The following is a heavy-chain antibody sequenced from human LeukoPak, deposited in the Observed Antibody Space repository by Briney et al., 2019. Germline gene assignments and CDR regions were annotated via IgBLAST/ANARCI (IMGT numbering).Heavy chain of an antibody. D-gene: IGHD3-10*01. CDR2: ISSSSSYI. V-gene: IGHV3-21*01. J-gene: IGHJ6*03. Sequence: GGSLRLSCAASGFTFSSYWMSWVRQAPGKGLEWVSSISSSSSYIYYADSVKGRFTISRDNAKNSPYLQMNSLRAEDTAVYYCARVHDYYGSGDYYMDVWGKGTTVTISS. CDR1: GFTFSSYW. CDR3: ARVHDYYGSGDYYMDV.